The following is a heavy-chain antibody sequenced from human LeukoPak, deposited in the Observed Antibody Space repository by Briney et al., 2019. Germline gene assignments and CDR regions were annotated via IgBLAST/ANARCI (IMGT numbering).Heavy chain of an antibody. V-gene: IGHV3-64*01. CDR1: GFTFSSYA. CDR2: ISSNGGST. Sequence: PGGSLRLSCAASGFTFSSYAMHWVRQAPGKGLEYVSAISSNGGSTYYANSVKGRFTISRDNSKNTLYLQMGSLRAEDMAVYYCARARIAAWWDAFDIWGQGTMVTVSS. D-gene: IGHD6-6*01. CDR3: ARARIAAWWDAFDI. J-gene: IGHJ3*02.